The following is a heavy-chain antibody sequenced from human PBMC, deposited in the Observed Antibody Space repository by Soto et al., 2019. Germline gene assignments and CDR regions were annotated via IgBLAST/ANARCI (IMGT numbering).Heavy chain of an antibody. CDR1: GFTFSSYA. Sequence: GGSLRLSCAASGFTFSSYAMHWVRQAPGKGLEWVAVISYDGSNKYYEDSVKGRFTISRDNSKNTQYLQMNSLRAEDTAVYYCARDGSVAAAGTGGKDAFDIWGQGTMVTVSS. CDR2: ISYDGSNK. CDR3: ARDGSVAAAGTGGKDAFDI. V-gene: IGHV3-30-3*01. D-gene: IGHD6-13*01. J-gene: IGHJ3*02.